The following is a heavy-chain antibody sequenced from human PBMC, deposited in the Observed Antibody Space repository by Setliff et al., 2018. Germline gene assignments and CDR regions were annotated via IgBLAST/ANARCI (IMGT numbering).Heavy chain of an antibody. CDR2: IWDDGGNK. CDR3: ARSKLRDYQPKYYFDS. Sequence: PGGSLRLSCAASGFTFSTYRMHWVRQAPGKGLEWVAVIWDDGGNKYHADSVKGRFTISRDNSKNTMYLQLRSLRADDTAIYYCARSKLRDYQPKYYFDSWGQGTLVTVSS. V-gene: IGHV3-33*08. CDR1: GFTFSTYR. J-gene: IGHJ4*02. D-gene: IGHD3-16*01.